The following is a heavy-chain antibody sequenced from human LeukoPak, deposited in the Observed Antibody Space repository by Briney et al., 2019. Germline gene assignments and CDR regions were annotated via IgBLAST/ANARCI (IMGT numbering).Heavy chain of an antibody. J-gene: IGHJ4*02. D-gene: IGHD5-18*01. V-gene: IGHV3-13*01. CDR1: GVTFSSYD. CDR2: IGTAGDT. Sequence: GGSLRLSCAASGVTFSSYDMHWVRQATGKGLEWVSAIGTAGDTYYPGSVKGRFTISRENAKNSLYLQMNSLRAGDTAVYYCARGKYQAMYYFDYWGQGTLVSASS. CDR3: ARGKYQAMYYFDY.